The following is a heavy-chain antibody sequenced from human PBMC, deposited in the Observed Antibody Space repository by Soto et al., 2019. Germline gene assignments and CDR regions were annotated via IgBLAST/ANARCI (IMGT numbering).Heavy chain of an antibody. D-gene: IGHD3-22*01. CDR3: AGEHDSSGYYEFDP. Sequence: AGGSLRLSCGASGFTFSSYGMHWVRQAPGKGLEWVAVIWYDGSNKYYADSVKGRFTISRDNSKNTLYLQMNSLRAEDTAVYYCAGEHDSSGYYEFDPWGQGTPVTVSS. J-gene: IGHJ5*02. CDR2: IWYDGSNK. CDR1: GFTFSSYG. V-gene: IGHV3-33*01.